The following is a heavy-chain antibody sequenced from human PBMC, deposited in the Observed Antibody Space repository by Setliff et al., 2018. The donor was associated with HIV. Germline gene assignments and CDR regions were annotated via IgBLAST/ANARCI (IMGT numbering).Heavy chain of an antibody. Sequence: PSETRSPTCTVSGGPLTVYFWAWIRQPPDKVLEWIGDINHSGTTNYNLSLKSRTTLSLDTSKNKLYLKLTSVDAAHTGLYFCARGRDDSTWDLSHFYSSYSLDVWGNGTMVTVSS. CDR1: GGPLTVYF. J-gene: IGHJ6*04. CDR3: ARGRDDSTWDLSHFYSSYSLDV. V-gene: IGHV4-34*01. CDR2: INHSGTT. D-gene: IGHD3-16*02.